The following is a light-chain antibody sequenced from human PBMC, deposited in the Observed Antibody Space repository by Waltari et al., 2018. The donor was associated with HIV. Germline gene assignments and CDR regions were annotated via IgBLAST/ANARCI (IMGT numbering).Light chain of an antibody. V-gene: IGKV3-20*01. CDR1: QSISADS. J-gene: IGKJ4*01. Sequence: EDVLTPSPGTLSLSPGERATLSCRARQSISADSLAWYQKKPGQHPTLLIYDASNRATGIPDRCSVSGSGTDITLTISGLEPEDSAVYLCHQYGTTPPTFGGGTKVEVK. CDR3: HQYGTTPPT. CDR2: DAS.